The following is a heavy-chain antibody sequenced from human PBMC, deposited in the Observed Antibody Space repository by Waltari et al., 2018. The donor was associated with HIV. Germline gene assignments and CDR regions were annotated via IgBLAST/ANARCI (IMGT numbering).Heavy chain of an antibody. J-gene: IGHJ4*02. CDR3: AGGFTHVLDY. CDR1: GFIFGNNA. CDR2: ISGSGSDT. D-gene: IGHD5-12*01. Sequence: EVQLLESGGGLVQPGGSLRLSCAASGFIFGNNAMSWVRQAPGKGLGWVSSISGSGSDTYYADSVKGRFTISRDNSKRNLYLQMNSLRAEDTAVYYCAGGFTHVLDYWGQGTLVTVSS. V-gene: IGHV3-23*01.